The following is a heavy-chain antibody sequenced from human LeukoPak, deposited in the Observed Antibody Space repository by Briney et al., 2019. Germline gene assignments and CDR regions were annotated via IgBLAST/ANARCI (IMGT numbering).Heavy chain of an antibody. J-gene: IGHJ4*02. CDR2: IRYDGNNT. D-gene: IGHD1-26*01. CDR3: ARVGH. CDR1: GFTFSNYG. Sequence: GGSLRLSCAASGFTFSNYGMHWVRQAPGKGLEWVAFIRYDGNNTYYADSVKGRFTISRDNSKNTLYLQMNSLTADDTAVYYCARVGHWGQGTLVTVSS. V-gene: IGHV3-30*02.